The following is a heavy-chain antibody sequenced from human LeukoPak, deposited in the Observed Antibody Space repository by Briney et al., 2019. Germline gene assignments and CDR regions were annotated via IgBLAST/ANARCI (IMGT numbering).Heavy chain of an antibody. CDR1: GFTFNDYA. D-gene: IGHD3-22*01. CDR2: IGWNSHII. J-gene: IGHJ4*02. V-gene: IGHV3-9*01. CDR3: AKDRDSSGFAPYFHY. Sequence: GGSLRLSCAASGFTFNDYAMHWVRQAPGKGLEWVSGIGWNSHIIGYEDSVKGRFTISRDNARNSLSLQMNSLRAEDTAFYYCAKDRDSSGFAPYFHYWGQGILVTVSS.